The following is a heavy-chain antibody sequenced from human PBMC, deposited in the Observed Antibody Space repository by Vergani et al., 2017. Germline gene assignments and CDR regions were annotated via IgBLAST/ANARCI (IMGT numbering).Heavy chain of an antibody. CDR1: GGSISSGSYY. CDR2: IYTSGST. Sequence: QVQLQESGPGLVKPSQTLSLTCTVSGGSISSGSYYWSWIRQPAGKGLEWIGRIYTSGSTNYNPSLKSRVTISVDTSKNQFSRKLSSVTAADTAVYYCAREQRSSSWYNWFDPWGQGTLVTVSS. J-gene: IGHJ5*02. V-gene: IGHV4-61*02. CDR3: AREQRSSSWYNWFDP. D-gene: IGHD6-13*01.